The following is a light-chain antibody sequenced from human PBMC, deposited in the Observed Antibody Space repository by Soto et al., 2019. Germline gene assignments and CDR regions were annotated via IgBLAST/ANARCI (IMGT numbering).Light chain of an antibody. CDR1: SSDVGGYNY. CDR2: EVS. Sequence: SVLAQPPPPARAPGQSVTISCTGTSSDVGGYNYVSWYQQHPGKAPKLMIYEVSKRPSGVPDRLSGSKSSNTASLTVSGLQVEDEADYYCASYTGSDTLVFGGGTQLTVL. J-gene: IGLJ2*01. V-gene: IGLV2-8*01. CDR3: ASYTGSDTLV.